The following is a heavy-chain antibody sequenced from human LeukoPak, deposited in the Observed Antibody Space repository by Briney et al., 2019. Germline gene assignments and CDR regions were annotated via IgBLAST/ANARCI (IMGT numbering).Heavy chain of an antibody. CDR2: ISSSSSYI. D-gene: IGHD3-10*01. V-gene: IGHV3-21*01. CDR3: ARDEGWFGEQTDY. Sequence: GSLRLSCAASGFTFSSYSMNWVRQAPGKGLEWVSSISSSSSYIYYADSVKGRFTISRDNAKNSLYLQMNSLRAEDTAVYYCARDEGWFGEQTDYWGQGTLVTVSS. CDR1: GFTFSSYS. J-gene: IGHJ4*02.